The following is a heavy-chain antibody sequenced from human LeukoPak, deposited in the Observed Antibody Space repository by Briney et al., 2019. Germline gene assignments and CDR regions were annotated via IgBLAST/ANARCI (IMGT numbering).Heavy chain of an antibody. Sequence: GGSLRLSCAASGFTVSSSYMNWVRQAPGKGLEWVSVIYSGGTTYYADSVKGRFTISRDNSKNTLYLQMNSLRAEDTAVYYCARSFNSGGYDSSPFDYWGQGTLVTVSS. J-gene: IGHJ4*02. D-gene: IGHD5-12*01. CDR3: ARSFNSGGYDSSPFDY. CDR2: IYSGGTT. CDR1: GFTVSSSY. V-gene: IGHV3-53*01.